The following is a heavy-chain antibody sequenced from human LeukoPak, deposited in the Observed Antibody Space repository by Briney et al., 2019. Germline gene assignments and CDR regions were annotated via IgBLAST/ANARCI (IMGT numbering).Heavy chain of an antibody. CDR3: AKNAHYQGYSYGGIDY. V-gene: IGHV3-30*18. CDR2: ISYDGSDK. CDR1: GFTFSSYG. J-gene: IGHJ4*02. Sequence: GGSLRLSCAASGFTFSSYGMHWVRQAPGKGLEWVAVISYDGSDKYSADSVKGRFTISRDNSKNTLYLQMNSLRAEDTAVYYCAKNAHYQGYSYGGIDYWGQGTLVTVSS. D-gene: IGHD5-18*01.